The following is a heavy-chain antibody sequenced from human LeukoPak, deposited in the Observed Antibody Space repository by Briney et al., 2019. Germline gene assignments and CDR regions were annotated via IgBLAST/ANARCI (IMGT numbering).Heavy chain of an antibody. J-gene: IGHJ4*02. Sequence: GGSLRLSCAASGFTFSNAWMSWVRQAPGKGLEWVGRIKSKTDGGTTDYAAPVKGRFTISRDDSKNTLYLQMNSLKTEDTAVYYCTTDSGWYGGQFDYWGQETLVTVSS. V-gene: IGHV3-15*01. CDR3: TTDSGWYGGQFDY. CDR2: IKSKTDGGTT. CDR1: GFTFSNAW. D-gene: IGHD6-19*01.